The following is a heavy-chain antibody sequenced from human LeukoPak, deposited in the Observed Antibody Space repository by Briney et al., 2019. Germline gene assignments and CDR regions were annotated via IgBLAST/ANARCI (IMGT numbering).Heavy chain of an antibody. CDR1: GFTFSSYA. CDR2: ISYDGSNK. V-gene: IGHV3-30-3*01. Sequence: PGRSLRLSCAASGFTFSSYAMHWVRQAPGKGLEWVAVISYDGSNKYYADSVEGRFTISRDNSKNTLYLQMNSLRAEDTAVYYCARVTYDSSGYYVDYWGQGTLVTVSS. CDR3: ARVTYDSSGYYVDY. J-gene: IGHJ4*02. D-gene: IGHD3-22*01.